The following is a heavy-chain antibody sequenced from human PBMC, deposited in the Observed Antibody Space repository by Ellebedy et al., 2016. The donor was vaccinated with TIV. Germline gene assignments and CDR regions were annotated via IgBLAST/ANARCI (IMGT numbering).Heavy chain of an antibody. Sequence: MPGGSLRLSCTVSGGSMSSYYWSWVRQPPGKGLEWIGYIYYSGSTNYNPSLKSRVTISVDTSKNQFSLKLSSVTAADTAVYYCARAYSSSWFYYFDYWGQGTLVTVSS. D-gene: IGHD6-13*01. CDR2: IYYSGST. CDR3: ARAYSSSWFYYFDY. CDR1: GGSMSSYY. J-gene: IGHJ4*02. V-gene: IGHV4-59*08.